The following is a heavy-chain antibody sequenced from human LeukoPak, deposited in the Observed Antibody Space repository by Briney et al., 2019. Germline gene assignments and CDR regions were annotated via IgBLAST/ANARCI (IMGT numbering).Heavy chain of an antibody. J-gene: IGHJ2*01. CDR3: ATGRDFDL. CDR2: IKSKPDGETT. Sequence: PGGSLRLSRAGSGFTFSNAWMNWVRQAPGKGQEWVGRIKSKPDGETTDYAAPVKGRFTISRDDSKNMVYVQMNSLKTEDTAVYYCATGRDFDLWGRGTLVTVSS. CDR1: GFTFSNAW. V-gene: IGHV3-15*01.